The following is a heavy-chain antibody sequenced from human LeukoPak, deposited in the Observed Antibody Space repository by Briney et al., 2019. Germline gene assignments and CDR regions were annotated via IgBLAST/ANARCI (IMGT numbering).Heavy chain of an antibody. CDR3: ARDAAVGTFDY. J-gene: IGHJ4*02. CDR1: GFTFSRYG. CDR2: IWYDGSNK. Sequence: PGGSLRLSCEVSGFTFSRYGFHWIRQAPGKGLEWVAVIWYDGSNKYYADSVKGRFTISRDDSRNTLYLQMDSLRAGDTALYFCARDAAVGTFDYWGQGTLVTVFS. D-gene: IGHD6-19*01. V-gene: IGHV3-33*01.